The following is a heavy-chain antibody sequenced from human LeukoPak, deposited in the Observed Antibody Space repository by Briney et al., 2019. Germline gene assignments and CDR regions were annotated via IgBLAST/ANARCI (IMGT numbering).Heavy chain of an antibody. CDR1: GGSISSGSYY. CDR2: IYTSGCT. J-gene: IGHJ5*02. Sequence: SQTLSLTCTVSGGSISSGSYYWRSIRQPAGKVLEWIGRIYTSGCTNYNPSLKSRVTISVDTSKNQFSLKLSSVTAADTAVYYCARDSVYVYDFWSGYPTNWFDPWGQGTLVTVSS. CDR3: ARDSVYVYDFWSGYPTNWFDP. D-gene: IGHD3-3*01. V-gene: IGHV4-61*02.